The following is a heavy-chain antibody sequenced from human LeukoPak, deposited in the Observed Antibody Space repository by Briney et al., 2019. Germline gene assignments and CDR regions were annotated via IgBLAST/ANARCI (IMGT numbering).Heavy chain of an antibody. CDR3: AKEDSSGWYGVDY. J-gene: IGHJ4*02. Sequence: GGSLRLSCAASGFTFTTYGMHWVRQAPGKGRQWVAVISYDGSHKYYADSVKSRFTISRDNTKNTLSLQMNSLRAEDTAVYYCAKEDSSGWYGVDYWGQGTLVTVSS. CDR1: GFTFTTYG. D-gene: IGHD6-19*01. V-gene: IGHV3-30*18. CDR2: ISYDGSHK.